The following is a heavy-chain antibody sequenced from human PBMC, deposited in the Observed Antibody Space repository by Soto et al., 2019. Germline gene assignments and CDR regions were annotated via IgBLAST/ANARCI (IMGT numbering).Heavy chain of an antibody. CDR3: ARGPYSSSSVRPFDI. D-gene: IGHD6-6*01. Sequence: SETLSLTCTVSGASISSYYWNWIRQPPGKGLEWIGYIYYNGSTNYNPSLKRRLTMSVDTSKNHFSLNLSSVTAADTAVYYCARGPYSSSSVRPFDIWGQGTMVTVS. J-gene: IGHJ3*02. CDR1: GASISSYY. V-gene: IGHV4-59*01. CDR2: IYYNGST.